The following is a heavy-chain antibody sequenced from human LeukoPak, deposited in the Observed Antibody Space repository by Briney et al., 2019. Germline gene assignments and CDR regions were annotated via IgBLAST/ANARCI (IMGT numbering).Heavy chain of an antibody. Sequence: PSETLSLTCTVSGGSISSYYWGWIRQPPGKGLEWIGYIYYSGSTNYNPSLKSRVTISVDTSKNQFSLKLSSVTAADTAVYYCARGVEPISAMDKRDWYFDLWGRGTLVTVSS. D-gene: IGHD5-18*01. J-gene: IGHJ2*01. V-gene: IGHV4-59*01. CDR3: ARGVEPISAMDKRDWYFDL. CDR2: IYYSGST. CDR1: GGSISSYY.